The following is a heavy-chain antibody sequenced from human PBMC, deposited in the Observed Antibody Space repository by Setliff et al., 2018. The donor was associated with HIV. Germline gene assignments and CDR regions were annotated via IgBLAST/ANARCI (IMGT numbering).Heavy chain of an antibody. J-gene: IGHJ4*01. V-gene: IGHV4-34*01. CDR3: ARRILRSAFDF. D-gene: IGHD2-15*01. Sequence: PSETLSLTCAVYGGSFSTYYWSWIRQSPGKRLEWLGEVNHSGGTNYNPPLKRRLIISSDASKNQFSLRLKSVTAADTAVYFCARRILRSAFDFWGHGTLVTVSS. CDR2: VNHSGGT. CDR1: GGSFSTYY.